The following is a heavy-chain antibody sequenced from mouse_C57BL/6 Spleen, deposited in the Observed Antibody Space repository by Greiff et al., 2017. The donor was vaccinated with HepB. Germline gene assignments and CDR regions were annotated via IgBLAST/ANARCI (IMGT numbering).Heavy chain of an antibody. CDR1: GFTFSSYA. CDR2: ISDGGSYT. Sequence: EVMLVESGGGLVKPGGSLKLSCAASGFTFSSYAMSWVRQTPEKRLEWVATISDGGSYTYYQDNVKGRFTISRDNAKNNLYQQLSSLQSEDTAMYYCARERMGFFDNWGQGTTRTDAS. D-gene: IGHD2-10*02. V-gene: IGHV5-4*03. CDR3: ARERMGFFDN. J-gene: IGHJ2*01.